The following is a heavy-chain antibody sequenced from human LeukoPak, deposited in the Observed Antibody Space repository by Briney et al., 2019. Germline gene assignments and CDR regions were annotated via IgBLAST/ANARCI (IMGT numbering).Heavy chain of an antibody. D-gene: IGHD5-18*01. Sequence: GASVKVSCKTSGYTFTDYYIHWARQAPGQGLEWMGWINPESGGTSYAQHFQGRVTMTRDTSISTAYTDLSRLKSDDTAVYYCARDRSRGYSYGLESLYWGQGTLVTVSS. J-gene: IGHJ4*02. V-gene: IGHV1-2*02. CDR3: ARDRSRGYSYGLESLY. CDR2: INPESGGT. CDR1: GYTFTDYY.